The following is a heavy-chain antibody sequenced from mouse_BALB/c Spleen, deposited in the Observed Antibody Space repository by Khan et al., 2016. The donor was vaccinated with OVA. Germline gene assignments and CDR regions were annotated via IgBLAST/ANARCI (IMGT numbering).Heavy chain of an antibody. CDR3: ARSGYGSLAY. J-gene: IGHJ3*01. CDR2: MNPNTGYS. CDR1: GYIFSRYW. Sequence: VQLQESGAELAKPVASVKMSCKASGYIFSRYWMNWVKQRPGQGLEWIGHMNPNTGYSEYNQKFKDKATLTADKSSSTAYMQLSSLTSEDSAVYYCARSGYGSLAYWGQGTLVTVS. V-gene: IGHV1-7*01. D-gene: IGHD1-1*01.